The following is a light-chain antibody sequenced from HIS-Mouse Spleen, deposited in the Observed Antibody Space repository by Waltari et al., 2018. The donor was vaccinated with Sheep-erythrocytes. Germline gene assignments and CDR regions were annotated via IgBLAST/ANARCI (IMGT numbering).Light chain of an antibody. V-gene: IGLV3-1*01. CDR3: QAWDSSTYV. CDR1: KLGGNY. J-gene: IGLJ1*01. CDR2: QDS. Sequence: SYELTQPPSVSVPPGQTASITCSGDKLGGNYACWYQQKPGQSPVLVIYQDSKRPSGIPERFSGSNSGNTATLTISGTQAMDEADYYCQAWDSSTYVFGTGTKVTVL.